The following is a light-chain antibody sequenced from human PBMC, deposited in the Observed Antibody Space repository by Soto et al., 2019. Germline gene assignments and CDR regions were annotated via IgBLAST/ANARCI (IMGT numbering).Light chain of an antibody. J-gene: IGKJ1*01. CDR1: QSVSSSY. Sequence: EIVLTQSPCTLSLSPGERATLSCRASQSVSSSYLAWYQQKPGQAPRLLIYGASSRATGIPDRFSGSGSGTDFTLTISRLEPEDFAVYYCQQYGRSPPWTFGQGTKVDIK. V-gene: IGKV3-20*01. CDR2: GAS. CDR3: QQYGRSPPWT.